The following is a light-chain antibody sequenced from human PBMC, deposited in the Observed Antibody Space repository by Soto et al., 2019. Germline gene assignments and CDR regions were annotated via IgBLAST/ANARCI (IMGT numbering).Light chain of an antibody. CDR2: KDS. V-gene: IGLV3-25*03. CDR1: VLPKQF. J-gene: IGLJ2*01. Sequence: SYELTQPSSVSVSPGRTARITCSGEVLPKQFVFWYQQKPGQAPVLVIYKDSERPSGIPERFSGSSSGTTVTLTISGVQAEDEADYYYHSVDSSGIDVIFGGGTKLTVL. CDR3: HSVDSSGIDVI.